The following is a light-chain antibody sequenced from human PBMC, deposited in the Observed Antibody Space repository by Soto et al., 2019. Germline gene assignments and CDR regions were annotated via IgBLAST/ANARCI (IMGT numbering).Light chain of an antibody. V-gene: IGLV2-14*01. J-gene: IGLJ1*01. CDR3: SSYTSSSTLGV. CDR2: DVS. Sequence: QSALTQPASVSGSPGQSITISCTGTSSDVGGYNYVSWYQQHPGKAPKLMIYDVSNLPSGVSNRFSGSKSGNTASLTISGRQAEDVADYYCSSYTSSSTLGVFGTGTKLTVL. CDR1: SSDVGGYNY.